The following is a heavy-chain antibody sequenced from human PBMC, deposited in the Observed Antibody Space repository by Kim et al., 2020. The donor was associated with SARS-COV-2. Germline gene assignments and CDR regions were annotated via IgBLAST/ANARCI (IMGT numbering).Heavy chain of an antibody. J-gene: IGHJ2*01. D-gene: IGHD6-6*01. CDR3: ARPKYSNGYFDL. V-gene: IGHV5-51*01. Sequence: RYSPSFHGQVTISADKSISTAYLQWSSLKASDTAMYYCARPKYSNGYFDLWGRGTLVTVSS.